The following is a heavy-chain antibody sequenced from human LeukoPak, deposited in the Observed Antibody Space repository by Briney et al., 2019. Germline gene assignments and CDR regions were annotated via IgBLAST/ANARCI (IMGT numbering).Heavy chain of an antibody. V-gene: IGHV3-7*03. CDR3: ARTLRDSSGYYFDY. CDR2: IKQDGSEK. Sequence: GGSLRLSCAASGFTFSSYNMNWVRQAPGKGLEWVANIKQDGSEKYYVDSVKGRFTISRDNAKNSLYLQMNSLRAEDTAVYYCARTLRDSSGYYFDYWGQGTLVTVSS. J-gene: IGHJ4*02. CDR1: GFTFSSYN. D-gene: IGHD3-22*01.